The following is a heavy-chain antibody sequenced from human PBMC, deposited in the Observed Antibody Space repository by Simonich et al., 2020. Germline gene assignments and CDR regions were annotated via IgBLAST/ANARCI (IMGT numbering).Heavy chain of an antibody. J-gene: IGHJ4*02. Sequence: QVQLVQSGAEVKKPGASVKVSCKASGYTFTSYGISWVRKAPGQGLEWMEVTSAYKGNTNKAQKLQGRVTMTTDTSTSTAYMELRSLRSDDTAVYYCARASRGTWWYYYFDYWGQGTLVTVSS. V-gene: IGHV1-18*01. D-gene: IGHD2-15*01. CDR1: GYTFTSYG. CDR2: TSAYKGNT. CDR3: ARASRGTWWYYYFDY.